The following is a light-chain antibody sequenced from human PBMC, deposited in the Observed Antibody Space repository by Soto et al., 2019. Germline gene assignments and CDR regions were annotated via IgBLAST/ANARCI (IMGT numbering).Light chain of an antibody. CDR2: EVN. Sequence: QSVLAQPPSVSVSPGQSVTISCAGTSSDFSSYNRVSWYQRPPGTGPKLIIYEVNNRPSGVPDRFSGSKSGNTASLTISGLQAEDDAEYYCSSHTTTGTQVSGPGTKVTV. CDR3: SSHTTTGTQV. V-gene: IGLV2-18*02. CDR1: SSDFSSYNR. J-gene: IGLJ1*01.